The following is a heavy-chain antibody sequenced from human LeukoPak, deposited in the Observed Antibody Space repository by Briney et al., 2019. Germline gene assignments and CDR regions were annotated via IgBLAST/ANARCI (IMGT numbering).Heavy chain of an antibody. V-gene: IGHV3-23*01. CDR3: TKDHDSSSWYRFQH. CDR2: ISGSDGRT. J-gene: IGHJ1*01. Sequence: QAGGSLRLSCAASGFTFSNYVMSWVRQAPGKGLEWVSAISGSDGRTYYTDSVKGRFTISRDNSKNTLSLQMNSLRAEDTALYYCTKDHDSSSWYRFQHWGQGTLVTVSS. CDR1: GFTFSNYV. D-gene: IGHD6-13*01.